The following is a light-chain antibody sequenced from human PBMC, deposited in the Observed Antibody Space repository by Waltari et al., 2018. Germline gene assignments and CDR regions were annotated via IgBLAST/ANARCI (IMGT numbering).Light chain of an antibody. CDR1: SSHRDAHKF. Sequence: QSALTQPRSVSGSPRQSVTITCNGLSSHRDAHKFVSCYQHYPGKAPKLMIYDVTQRPSGVPDRFSGSKSGTTASLTISGIQAEDEADYYCCSYAGSHTNCVFGGGTKLTVL. CDR3: CSYAGSHTNCV. CDR2: DVT. J-gene: IGLJ3*02. V-gene: IGLV2-11*01.